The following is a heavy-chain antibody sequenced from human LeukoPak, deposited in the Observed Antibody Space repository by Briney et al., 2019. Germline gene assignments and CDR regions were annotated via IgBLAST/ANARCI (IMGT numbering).Heavy chain of an antibody. D-gene: IGHD2-15*01. Sequence: SGPTLVQPSQTLSLTCTVSCGSISSGGYYWSWIRQHPGKGLVWIGYLSYSGSTYYGPTLQSRAAISVDTSNNQFSLSLRSVTAADTAVYYCARTSIVVSAGRYYFDPWGHGTLVTVSS. J-gene: IGHJ5*02. CDR2: LSYSGST. V-gene: IGHV4-31*03. CDR1: CGSISSGGYY. CDR3: ARTSIVVSAGRYYFDP.